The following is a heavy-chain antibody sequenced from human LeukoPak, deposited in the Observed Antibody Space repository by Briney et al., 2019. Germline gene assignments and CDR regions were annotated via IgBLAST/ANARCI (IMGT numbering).Heavy chain of an antibody. D-gene: IGHD5-12*01. CDR1: GYTFTGYY. CDR2: INPNSGGT. J-gene: IGHJ6*03. CDR3: ARGGRYSGYEKTYYYYYMDV. Sequence: ASVKVSCKASGYTFTGYYMHWVRQAPGQGLEWMGWINPNSGGTNYAQKLQGRVTMTTDTSTSTAYMELRSLRSDDTAVYYCARGGRYSGYEKTYYYYYMDVWGKGTTVTVSS. V-gene: IGHV1-2*02.